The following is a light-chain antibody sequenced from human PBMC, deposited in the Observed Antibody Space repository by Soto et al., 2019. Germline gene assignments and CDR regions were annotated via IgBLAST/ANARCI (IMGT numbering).Light chain of an antibody. Sequence: DIQMTQPPSTLSASVGDRVTITCRASQSISTWLAWYQQKPGKAPKLLIYDASSLQSGVPSRFSGHGSGTDFTLTISSLQPDDFATYYCQQYNSYTTFGQGTKV. V-gene: IGKV1-5*01. CDR2: DAS. J-gene: IGKJ2*01. CDR1: QSISTW. CDR3: QQYNSYTT.